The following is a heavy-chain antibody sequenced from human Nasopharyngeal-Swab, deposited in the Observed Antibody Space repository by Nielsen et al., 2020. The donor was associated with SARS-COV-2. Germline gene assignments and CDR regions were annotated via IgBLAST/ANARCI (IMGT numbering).Heavy chain of an antibody. D-gene: IGHD6-13*01. CDR1: GFTFSRYG. J-gene: IGHJ4*02. Sequence: LSVTCAASGFTFSRYGMDWVRQVSGKGLEWVAVLSNDGGDKYYADSVKDRLTISRDNSKNTLYLQMNSLRPEDTAVYYCAKDGEVAAARYYFDYWGQGTLVTVSS. V-gene: IGHV3-30*18. CDR2: LSNDGGDK. CDR3: AKDGEVAAARYYFDY.